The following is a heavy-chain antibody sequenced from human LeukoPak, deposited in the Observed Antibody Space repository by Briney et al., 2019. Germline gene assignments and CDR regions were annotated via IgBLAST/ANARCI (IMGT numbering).Heavy chain of an antibody. Sequence: GGSLRLFCAASGFTFSSYWMSCVRQARGKGREGVANIKQDGSEKYYVDSVKGRFTISRDNAKTSLYLQMNSLRAEDTAVYYCARDPVVTAIDDAFDIWGQGTMVTVSS. CDR1: GFTFSSYW. CDR2: IKQDGSEK. CDR3: ARDPVVTAIDDAFDI. V-gene: IGHV3-7*01. J-gene: IGHJ3*02. D-gene: IGHD2-21*02.